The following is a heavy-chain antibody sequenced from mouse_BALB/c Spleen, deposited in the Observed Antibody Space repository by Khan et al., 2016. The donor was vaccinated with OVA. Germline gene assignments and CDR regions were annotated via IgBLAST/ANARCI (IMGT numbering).Heavy chain of an antibody. CDR1: GYTFTSYW. V-gene: IGHV1-7*01. Sequence: VQLVESGAELAKPGASVKMSCKASGYTFTSYWMHWVKQRPGQGLEWIGYINPATDYTEYNQKFKNKATLTADKSSSTAYMQRSSLTSEDSAVYYCVNHGSSSAWFTYWGQGTPVTVSA. CDR2: INPATDYT. D-gene: IGHD1-1*01. CDR3: VNHGSSSAWFTY. J-gene: IGHJ3*01.